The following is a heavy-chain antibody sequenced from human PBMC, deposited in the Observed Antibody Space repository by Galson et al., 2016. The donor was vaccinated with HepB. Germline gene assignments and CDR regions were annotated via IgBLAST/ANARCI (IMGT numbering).Heavy chain of an antibody. CDR3: AKDRGSLVDTGSLES. CDR2: IGSNSVNI. D-gene: IGHD5-18*01. CDR1: GFNFNWHA. Sequence: SLRLSCAASGFNFNWHAMHWVRQPPGKGLEWVSGIGSNSVNIHYADSMKGRFTISRDNAKNSLYLQMNSLSADDTALYFCAKDRGSLVDTGSLESWGQGTLLTVSS. J-gene: IGHJ4*02. V-gene: IGHV3-9*01.